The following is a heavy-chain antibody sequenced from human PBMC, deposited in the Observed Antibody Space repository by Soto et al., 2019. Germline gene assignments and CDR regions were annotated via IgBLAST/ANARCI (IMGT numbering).Heavy chain of an antibody. CDR1: GFTFSSHS. CDR3: ARGAGVGIGYFDL. D-gene: IGHD6-19*01. CDR2: ITSTSSFI. Sequence: EVQLVESGGGLVKPGGSLRLSCTASGFTFSSHSVNWVRQAPGKGLEWVSCITSTSSFIYYADSVKGRFTISRDNAKPSLSLAMDSLRAEDTAVYYCARGAGVGIGYFDLWGRGPPVTVSS. V-gene: IGHV3-21*02. J-gene: IGHJ2*01.